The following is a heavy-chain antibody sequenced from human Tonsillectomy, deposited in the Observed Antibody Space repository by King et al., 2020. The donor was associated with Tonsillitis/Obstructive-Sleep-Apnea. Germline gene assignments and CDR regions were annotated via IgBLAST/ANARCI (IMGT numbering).Heavy chain of an antibody. CDR2: TYYRSKWYN. V-gene: IGHV6-1*01. CDR3: TRDVYGDTFDY. Sequence: VQLPQSGPGLVKPSQTLSLTCAISGDSVSSTTPAWNWIRQSPSRGLEWLGKTYYRSKWYNDIAVSMRGRITFTADTSKNQFSLHLESVTPEDTAVYYCTRDVYGDTFDYWGQGSLVTVSS. CDR1: GDSVSSTTPA. D-gene: IGHD4-17*01. J-gene: IGHJ4*02.